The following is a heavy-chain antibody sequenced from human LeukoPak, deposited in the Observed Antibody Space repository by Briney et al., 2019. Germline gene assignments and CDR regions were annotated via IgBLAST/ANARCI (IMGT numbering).Heavy chain of an antibody. CDR3: VRQKKSHGNFDY. J-gene: IGHJ4*02. CDR2: VGIAADT. D-gene: IGHD1-26*01. V-gene: IGHV3-13*01. Sequence: GGSLRLSCAASGFTFSDHAMHWVRQAPGKGLEWVSAVGIAADTFYPGSVKGRFTISRENAKNSLYLQVNSLRVEDTAVYYCVRQKKSHGNFDYWGQGTLVTVSS. CDR1: GFTFSDHA.